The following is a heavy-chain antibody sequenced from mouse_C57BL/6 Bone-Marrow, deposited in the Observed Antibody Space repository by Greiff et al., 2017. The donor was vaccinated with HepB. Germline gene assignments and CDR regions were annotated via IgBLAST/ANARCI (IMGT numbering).Heavy chain of an antibody. V-gene: IGHV14-1*01. Sequence: EVQLQQSGAELVRPGASVKLSCTASGFNIKDYYMHWVKQRPEQGLEWIGRIDPEDGDTEYAPKFQGKATMTADTSSNTAYLQLSSLTSEDTAVYYCTPTGGRIYFDLWAQGTSLTVSS. CDR3: TPTGGRIYFDL. CDR2: IDPEDGDT. CDR1: GFNIKDYY. J-gene: IGHJ2*02.